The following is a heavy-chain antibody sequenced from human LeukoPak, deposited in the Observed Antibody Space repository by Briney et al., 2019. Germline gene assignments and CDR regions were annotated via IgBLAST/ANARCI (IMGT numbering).Heavy chain of an antibody. Sequence: GASVKVSCKASGYTFTGYYMHWVRQAPGQGLEWMGWINPNSGGTNYAQKFQGRVTMTRDTSISTAYMELSRLRSDDTAVYYCARVLEQQLVLGNGFDPWGQGTLVTVSS. CDR3: ARVLEQQLVLGNGFDP. J-gene: IGHJ5*02. CDR1: GYTFTGYY. D-gene: IGHD6-13*01. CDR2: INPNSGGT. V-gene: IGHV1-2*02.